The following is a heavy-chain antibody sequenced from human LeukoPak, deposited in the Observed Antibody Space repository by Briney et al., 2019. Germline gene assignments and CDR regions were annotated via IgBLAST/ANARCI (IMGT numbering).Heavy chain of an antibody. J-gene: IGHJ6*03. CDR3: AKHLGSHSFLFYYMDV. CDR1: QFTFSRFA. CDR2: LSGSGTAT. D-gene: IGHD2-21*01. V-gene: IGHV3-23*01. Sequence: GGSLRLSCEASQFTFSRFAMSWIRQAPGTGLEWVSTLSGSGTATYYADSVKGRFTTSRDNSKDTLYLQMDKLRADDTAVYYCAKHLGSHSFLFYYMDVWGTGTLVIVSS.